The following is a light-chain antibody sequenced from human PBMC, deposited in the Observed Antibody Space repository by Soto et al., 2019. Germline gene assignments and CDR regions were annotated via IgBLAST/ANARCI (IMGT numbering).Light chain of an antibody. CDR2: GAS. V-gene: IGKV3-20*01. CDR1: QSVSSGY. CDR3: QQYGSSIRT. J-gene: IGKJ1*01. Sequence: EIVLTQSPGTLSLSPWERATLSCRASQSVSSGYLAWYQQKPGQAPRLLIYGASTRATGIPDRFSGSGSGTDFTLTISRLEPEDFAVYYCQQYGSSIRTFGQGTKVDIK.